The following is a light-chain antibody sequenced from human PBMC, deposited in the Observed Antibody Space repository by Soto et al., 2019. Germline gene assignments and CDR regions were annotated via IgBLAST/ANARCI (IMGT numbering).Light chain of an antibody. CDR2: GAS. V-gene: IGKV3-20*01. CDR3: HQYDSWT. J-gene: IGKJ1*01. Sequence: EIVLTQSPGTLSLSPGERATLSCRASQSFNSIYLAWYQQKPGQAPRLLIYGASSRATGIPDRFSGSGSGTDFTLTIXRLEPEDFAVYYCHQYDSWTFGQGTKVDTK. CDR1: QSFNSIY.